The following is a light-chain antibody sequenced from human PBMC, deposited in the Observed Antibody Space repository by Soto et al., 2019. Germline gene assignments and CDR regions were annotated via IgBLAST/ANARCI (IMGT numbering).Light chain of an antibody. Sequence: EVVLTQSPGTLSLSPGERATLSCRASQSVSSSNLAWYQQKPGQAPRLLIYGTSTRVTGIPARFSGSGSGTEFTLTISSLQSEDFAVYYCQQYNNWPLTFGQGTKVDIK. V-gene: IGKV3-15*01. CDR3: QQYNNWPLT. CDR1: QSVSSSN. J-gene: IGKJ4*01. CDR2: GTS.